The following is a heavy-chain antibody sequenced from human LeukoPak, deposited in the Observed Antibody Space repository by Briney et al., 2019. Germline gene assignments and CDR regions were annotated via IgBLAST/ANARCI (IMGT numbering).Heavy chain of an antibody. D-gene: IGHD2-21*02. Sequence: ASVKVSCKASGYTFTSYGISWVRQAPGQGLEWMGWISAYNGNTNYAQKLQGRGTITTDTSTSTAYMELRSLRSDDTAVYYCARDRVAYCGGDCYSEWFDPWGQGALVTVSS. CDR3: ARDRVAYCGGDCYSEWFDP. V-gene: IGHV1-18*01. CDR1: GYTFTSYG. CDR2: ISAYNGNT. J-gene: IGHJ5*02.